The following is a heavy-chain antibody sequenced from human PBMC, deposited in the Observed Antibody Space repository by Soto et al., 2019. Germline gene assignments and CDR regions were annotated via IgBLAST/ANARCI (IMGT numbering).Heavy chain of an antibody. CDR1: GFTFSSYW. Sequence: GGSLRLSCAASGFTFSSYWMHWVRQAPGKGLVWVSRINSDGSSTSYANSVKGRFTISRDNAKNTLYLQMNSLRAEDTAVYYCARDMGYCSGGSCADDYWGQGTLVTVSS. V-gene: IGHV3-74*01. D-gene: IGHD2-15*01. CDR2: INSDGSST. J-gene: IGHJ4*02. CDR3: ARDMGYCSGGSCADDY.